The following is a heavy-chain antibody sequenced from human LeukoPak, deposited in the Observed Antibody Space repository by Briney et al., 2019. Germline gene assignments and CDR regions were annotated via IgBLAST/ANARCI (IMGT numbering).Heavy chain of an antibody. CDR2: INPNSGGT. D-gene: IGHD1-26*01. Sequence: ASVKVSCKASGYTFTGYYMHWVRQAPGQGLEWMGWINPNSGGTNYAQRFQGRVTMTRDTSISTAYMELSRLRSDDTAVYHCARGIVGVSNWFDPWGQGTLVTVSS. V-gene: IGHV1-2*02. CDR1: GYTFTGYY. CDR3: ARGIVGVSNWFDP. J-gene: IGHJ5*02.